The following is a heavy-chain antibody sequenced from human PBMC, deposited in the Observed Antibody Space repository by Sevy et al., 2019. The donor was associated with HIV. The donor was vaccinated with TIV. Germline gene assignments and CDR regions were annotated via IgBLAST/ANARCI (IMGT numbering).Heavy chain of an antibody. D-gene: IGHD2-2*01. Sequence: ASVKVSYKASGGTFSKYAITWVRQAPGQGLEWMGGIIPIFGTANYAQKFQGRVTITADESTSTAYMELSSLRSEDTAVYYCARDRGFSSTSEYGMDVWAQGTTVTVSS. CDR1: GGTFSKYA. CDR3: ARDRGFSSTSEYGMDV. CDR2: IIPIFGTA. V-gene: IGHV1-69*13. J-gene: IGHJ6*02.